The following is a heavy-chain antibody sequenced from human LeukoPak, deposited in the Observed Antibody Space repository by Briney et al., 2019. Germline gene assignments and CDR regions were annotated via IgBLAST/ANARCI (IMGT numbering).Heavy chain of an antibody. V-gene: IGHV3-23*01. J-gene: IGHJ4*02. Sequence: GGSLRLSCAASSFTFRSYGMHWVRQAPGKGLEWVSAISGSGGSTYYADSVKGRFTISRDNSKNTLYLQMNSLRAEDTAVYYCAKGYYYDSSGYYGPLGDWGQGTLVTVSS. CDR2: ISGSGGST. CDR3: AKGYYYDSSGYYGPLGD. CDR1: SFTFRSYG. D-gene: IGHD3-22*01.